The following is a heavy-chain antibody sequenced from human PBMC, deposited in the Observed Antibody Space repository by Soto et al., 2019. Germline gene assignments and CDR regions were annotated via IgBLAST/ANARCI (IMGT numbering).Heavy chain of an antibody. Sequence: GGSLRLSCAASGVTFSEAWMNWVRQAPGKGLMWVSRINSDGSSTNYADSVKGRFTISRDNSKNTLYLQMNSLRAEDTAVYYCAKVYGDYRAFYGMDVWGQGTTVTVSS. CDR2: INSDGSST. D-gene: IGHD4-17*01. CDR3: AKVYGDYRAFYGMDV. J-gene: IGHJ6*02. V-gene: IGHV3-74*01. CDR1: GVTFSEAW.